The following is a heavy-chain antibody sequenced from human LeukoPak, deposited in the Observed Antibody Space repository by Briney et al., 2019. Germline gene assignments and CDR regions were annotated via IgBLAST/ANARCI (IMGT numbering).Heavy chain of an antibody. J-gene: IGHJ4*02. D-gene: IGHD3-3*01. V-gene: IGHV3-23*01. CDR3: AKDNDFWSGFGSYFDY. CDR2: ISGSGGNT. Sequence: GGSLRLSCAASGFTFSSYAMSWVRQAPGKGLEWVSHISGSGGNTYYTDSVKGRFTISRDNSKNTLYLRMKGLRAEDTAIYYCAKDNDFWSGFGSYFDYWGQGTLVTVSS. CDR1: GFTFSSYA.